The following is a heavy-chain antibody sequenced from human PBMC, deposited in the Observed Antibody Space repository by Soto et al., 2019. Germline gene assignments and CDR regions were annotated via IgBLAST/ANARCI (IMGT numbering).Heavy chain of an antibody. V-gene: IGHV1-2*02. CDR2: INPNSGDT. J-gene: IGHJ6*02. D-gene: IGHD1-26*01. CDR3: AKGGAIVAAGTRVYLYNAMDV. Sequence: ASVKVSCKASGYTFTGYYVHWVRQAPGQGLEWMGWINPNSGDTYLAQRFQGRVTMNRGTSIETAYMELRGLTSDDTAEYYCAKGGAIVAAGTRVYLYNAMDVWGQGTTVTVSS. CDR1: GYTFTGYY.